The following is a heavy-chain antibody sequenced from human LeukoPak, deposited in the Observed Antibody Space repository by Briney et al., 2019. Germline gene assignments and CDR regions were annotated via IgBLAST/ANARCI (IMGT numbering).Heavy chain of an antibody. D-gene: IGHD3-22*01. J-gene: IGHJ4*02. CDR3: ARISDYDSSGRAYYFDY. CDR1: GGSISSYY. CDR2: IYYSGST. V-gene: IGHV4-59*01. Sequence: SETLSLTCTVSGGSISSYYWSWIRQPPGKGLEWIGYIYYSGSTNYNPSLKSRVTISVDTSKNQFSLKLSSVTAADTAVYYCARISDYDSSGRAYYFDYWDQGTLVTVSS.